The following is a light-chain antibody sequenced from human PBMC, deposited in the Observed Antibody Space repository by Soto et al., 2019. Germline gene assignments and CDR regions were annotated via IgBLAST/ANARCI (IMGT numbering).Light chain of an antibody. CDR3: AAWDDSLSGWV. Sequence: QSVLTQPPSASGTPGQRVTISCSGSRSNIVTNHVYWYQHLPGTAPKLLIYRNSLRPSGVPDRFSGSKSGTSASLAISGIRSEDEADYYCAAWDDSLSGWVFGGGTQLTVL. CDR2: RNS. V-gene: IGLV1-47*01. CDR1: RSNIVTNH. J-gene: IGLJ3*02.